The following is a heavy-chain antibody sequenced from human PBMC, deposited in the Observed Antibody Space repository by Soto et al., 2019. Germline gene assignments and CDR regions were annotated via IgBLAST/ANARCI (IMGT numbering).Heavy chain of an antibody. Sequence: QVQLQESGPGLVKPSQTLSLTCTVSVASISSGGYYWSWIRQHPGEGLEWIGYIYYSGSTSYNPSLQFRVTISVDKYKSHVSLKLSSVTDADTAVYYCARESKYDTSGYPPWFAPWGQGTLVTVSS. J-gene: IGHJ5*02. CDR1: VASISSGGYY. CDR2: IYYSGST. V-gene: IGHV4-31*03. D-gene: IGHD3-22*01. CDR3: ARESKYDTSGYPPWFAP.